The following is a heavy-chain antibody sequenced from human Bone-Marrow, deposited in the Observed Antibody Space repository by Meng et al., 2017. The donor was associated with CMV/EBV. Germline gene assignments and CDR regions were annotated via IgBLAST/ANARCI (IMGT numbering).Heavy chain of an antibody. V-gene: IGHV1-2*02. CDR2: INPNSGGT. Sequence: ASVKVSCKASGYTFTGYYMHWVREAPGQRLEWMGWINPNSGGTNYAQKFQGRVTMTRDTSISTAYMELSRLRSDDTAVYYCARDQPRYDFWSGYSSDYWGQGTLVTVSS. J-gene: IGHJ4*02. CDR1: GYTFTGYY. CDR3: ARDQPRYDFWSGYSSDY. D-gene: IGHD3-3*01.